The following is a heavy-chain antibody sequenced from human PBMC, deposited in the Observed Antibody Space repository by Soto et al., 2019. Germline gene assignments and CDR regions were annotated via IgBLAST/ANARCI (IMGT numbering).Heavy chain of an antibody. Sequence: QVQLMQSGAEVKKPGASVKVSCKASGDTFTEYYIHWVRQAPGQGLEWMGTVNPSGGHTTYAQHFLGRVTKTRDTSTSTLQLQRTSLTSEDTAVYYCARGGHVVVVTAALDSWGQGTLVTVSS. CDR3: ARGGHVVVVTAALDS. CDR2: VNPSGGHT. CDR1: GDTFTEYY. D-gene: IGHD2-21*02. V-gene: IGHV1-46*01. J-gene: IGHJ4*02.